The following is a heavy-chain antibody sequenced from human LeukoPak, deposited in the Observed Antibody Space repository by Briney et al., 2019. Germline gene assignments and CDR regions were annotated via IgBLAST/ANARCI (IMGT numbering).Heavy chain of an antibody. V-gene: IGHV3-23*01. D-gene: IGHD1-26*01. CDR2: ISGSGGST. CDR3: AKELTILGLTEYFQH. CDR1: GFTFSSYA. Sequence: GGSLRLSCAASGFTFSSYAMSWVRQAPGKGLEWVSAISGSGGSTYYADSVKGRFTISRDNSKDTLYLQMNSLRAEDTAVYYCAKELTILGLTEYFQHWGQGTLVTVSS. J-gene: IGHJ1*01.